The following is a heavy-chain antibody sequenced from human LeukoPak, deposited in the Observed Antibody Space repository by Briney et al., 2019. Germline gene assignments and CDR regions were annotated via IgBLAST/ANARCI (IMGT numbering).Heavy chain of an antibody. CDR1: GYTFTGYY. V-gene: IGHV1-2*02. Sequence: ASVKVSCKASGYTFTGYYMHWVRQAPGQGLEWMGWINPNSGGTNYAQKFQGRVTMTRDTSTSTAYMELRSLRSDDTAVYYCARDKRVATILGSDYWGQGTLVTVSS. D-gene: IGHD5-24*01. CDR2: INPNSGGT. CDR3: ARDKRVATILGSDY. J-gene: IGHJ4*02.